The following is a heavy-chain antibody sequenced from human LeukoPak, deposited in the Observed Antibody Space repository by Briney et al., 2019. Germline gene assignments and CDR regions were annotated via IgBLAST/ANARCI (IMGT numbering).Heavy chain of an antibody. Sequence: PGGSPRLSCTASGFPLSSNHMRWVRQAPGKGLEWVSSLTSGSSYIYYADSLKGRFAISRDNAKNSLYLQMNSLRAEDTAVYYCARGAEGYCSSTTCYYIDYWVQGTLVTVSS. CDR1: GFPLSSNH. D-gene: IGHD2-2*01. J-gene: IGHJ4*02. CDR2: LTSGSSYI. CDR3: ARGAEGYCSSTTCYYIDY. V-gene: IGHV3-21*01.